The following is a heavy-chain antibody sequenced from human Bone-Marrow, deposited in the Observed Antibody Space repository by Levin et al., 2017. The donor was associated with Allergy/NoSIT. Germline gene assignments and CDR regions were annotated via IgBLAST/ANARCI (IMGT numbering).Heavy chain of an antibody. D-gene: IGHD1-14*01. CDR2: ISSSSSYT. Sequence: PGGSLRLSCAASGFTFSDYYMSWIRQAPGKGLEWVSYISSSSSYTNYADSVKGRFTISRDNAKNSLYLQMNSLRAEDTAVYYCARDGVKPRQGPPYYYYYMDVWGKGTTVTVSS. J-gene: IGHJ6*03. V-gene: IGHV3-11*06. CDR3: ARDGVKPRQGPPYYYYYMDV. CDR1: GFTFSDYY.